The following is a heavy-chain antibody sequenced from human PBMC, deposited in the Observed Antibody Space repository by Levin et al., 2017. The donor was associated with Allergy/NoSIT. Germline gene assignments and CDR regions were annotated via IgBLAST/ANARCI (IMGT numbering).Heavy chain of an antibody. D-gene: IGHD5-12*01. CDR3: AKWVVATIPPGPEFDY. V-gene: IGHV3-23*01. Sequence: QAGGSLRLSCAASGFTFSSYAMSWVRQAPGKGLEWVSAISGSGGSTYYADSVKGRFTISRDNSKNTLYLQMNSLRAEDTAVYYCAKWVVATIPPGPEFDYWGQGTLVTVSS. J-gene: IGHJ4*02. CDR1: GFTFSSYA. CDR2: ISGSGGST.